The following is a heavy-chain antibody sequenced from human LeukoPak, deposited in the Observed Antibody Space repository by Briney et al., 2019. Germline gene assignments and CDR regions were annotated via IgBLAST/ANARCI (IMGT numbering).Heavy chain of an antibody. CDR3: ARNYYDSSAYYYFDY. CDR2: TWYDGSNN. D-gene: IGHD3-22*01. CDR1: GFSFSEHG. J-gene: IGHJ4*02. Sequence: PGGSLRLSCAASGFSFSEHGMHWVRQAPGKGPEWVTVTWYDGSNNHYADSVKGRFTISRDNSKNTVFLEMNSLRAEDTAVYYCARNYYDSSAYYYFDYWGQGTLVTVSS. V-gene: IGHV3-33*01.